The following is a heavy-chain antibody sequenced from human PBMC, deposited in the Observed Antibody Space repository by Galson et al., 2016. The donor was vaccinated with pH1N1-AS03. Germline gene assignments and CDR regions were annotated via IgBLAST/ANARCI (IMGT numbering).Heavy chain of an antibody. CDR2: ISYDGRNQ. J-gene: IGHJ6*02. V-gene: IGHV3-30*09. Sequence: SLRLSCAASGFSFSSYAMHWVRQTPGKGLEWVAVISYDGRNQLYADSVKGRFAISRDTSKNTLFLQMNSLRPEDTAVYYCSRGRYGDYESGYYYGIDVCSQGTTVTVSS. D-gene: IGHD4-17*01. CDR1: GFSFSSYA. CDR3: SRGRYGDYESGYYYGIDV.